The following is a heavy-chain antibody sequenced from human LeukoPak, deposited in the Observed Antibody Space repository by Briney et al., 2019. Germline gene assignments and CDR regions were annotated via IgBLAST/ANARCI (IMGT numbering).Heavy chain of an antibody. CDR2: ISWDGDST. D-gene: IGHD6-6*01. J-gene: IGHJ6*03. CDR3: AKSSARLVSDYYYYMDV. CDR1: GFTFDDYT. V-gene: IGHV3-43*01. Sequence: TGGSLRLSCAASGFTFDDYTMHWVRQAPGKGLEWVSLISWDGDSTYYADSVKGRFTISRDNSKNSLYLQMNSLRTEDTAFYYCAKSSARLVSDYYYYMDVWGKGTTVTVSS.